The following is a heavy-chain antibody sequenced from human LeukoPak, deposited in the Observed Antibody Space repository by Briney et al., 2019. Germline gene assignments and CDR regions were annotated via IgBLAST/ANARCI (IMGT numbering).Heavy chain of an antibody. D-gene: IGHD6-19*01. CDR3: VRISTSVAGGDY. J-gene: IGHJ4*02. V-gene: IGHV3-7*01. CDR2: IKRDGSET. Sequence: GGSLRLSCGASGFTFSSSWMSWVRQAPGKGLEWVANIKRDGSETYYVDSVKGRFTISRENTKNLLFLQMDSLRAEDTAVYFCVRISTSVAGGDYWGQGTLVTVSS. CDR1: GFTFSSSW.